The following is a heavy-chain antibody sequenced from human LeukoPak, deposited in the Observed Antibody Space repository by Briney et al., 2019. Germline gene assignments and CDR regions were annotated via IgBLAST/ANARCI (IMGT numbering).Heavy chain of an antibody. CDR2: ISAYNGNT. D-gene: IGHD4-23*01. CDR3: ARDRSHDYGGNRTPYYFDY. V-gene: IGHV1-18*01. J-gene: IGHJ4*02. CDR1: GYTFTSYG. Sequence: ASVKVSCKASGYTFTSYGISWVRQAPGQGLEWMGWISAYNGNTNYAQKLQGRVTMTTDTSTSTAYMELRSLRSDDTAVYYCARDRSHDYGGNRTPYYFDYWGQGTLVTVSS.